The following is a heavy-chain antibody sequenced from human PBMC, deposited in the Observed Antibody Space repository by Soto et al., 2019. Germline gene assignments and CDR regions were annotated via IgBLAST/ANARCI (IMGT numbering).Heavy chain of an antibody. J-gene: IGHJ6*02. D-gene: IGHD3-9*01. V-gene: IGHV3-30*18. Sequence: PGGSLRLSCAASGFTFSNYGMHWVRQAPGKGLEWVAVILYDGNKKYYADSVKGRFTISRDNSKNTLYLQMSSLRAEDTAVYYCVKGFILTDYGMDVWGQGTTVTVSS. CDR1: GFTFSNYG. CDR3: VKGFILTDYGMDV. CDR2: ILYDGNKK.